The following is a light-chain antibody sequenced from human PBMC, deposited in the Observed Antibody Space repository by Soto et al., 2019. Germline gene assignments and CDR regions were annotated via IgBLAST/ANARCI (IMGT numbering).Light chain of an antibody. Sequence: EIVLTQSPGTLSLSPGERATLSCRASQSVSRNYLVWYQQKPGQAPRLLIYGASSRATGIPDRFSGSGSGTDFTLTISKLEPEDFAVYSCQQSGSSPLTFGQGTKVEIK. CDR2: GAS. CDR3: QQSGSSPLT. CDR1: QSVSRNY. J-gene: IGKJ1*01. V-gene: IGKV3-20*01.